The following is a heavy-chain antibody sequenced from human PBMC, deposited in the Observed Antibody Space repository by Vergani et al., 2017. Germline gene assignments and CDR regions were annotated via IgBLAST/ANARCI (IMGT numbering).Heavy chain of an antibody. J-gene: IGHJ5*02. D-gene: IGHD6-13*01. CDR3: ARKGSSSWYGDWFDP. Sequence: QVQLQESGPGLVKPLETLSLTCTVSGGSISSYYWSWIRQPPGKGLEWIGYIYYSGSTNYNPSLKSRVTISVDTSKNQFSLKLSSVTAADTAVYYCARKGSSSWYGDWFDPWGQGTLVTVSS. V-gene: IGHV4-59*01. CDR2: IYYSGST. CDR1: GGSISSYY.